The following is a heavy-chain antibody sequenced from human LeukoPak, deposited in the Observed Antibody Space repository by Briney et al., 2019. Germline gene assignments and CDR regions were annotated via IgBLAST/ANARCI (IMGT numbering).Heavy chain of an antibody. D-gene: IGHD6-19*01. CDR3: ARAVSGRFDY. Sequence: SETLSLTCTVSGGSMSPYHWGWIRQPPGKGLEWTGYIYYSGSANYNPSLKSRVTISVDTSKNQFSLKLSSVTAADTAIYYCARAVSGRFDYWGQGTLVTVSS. J-gene: IGHJ4*02. CDR1: GGSMSPYH. CDR2: IYYSGSA. V-gene: IGHV4-59*08.